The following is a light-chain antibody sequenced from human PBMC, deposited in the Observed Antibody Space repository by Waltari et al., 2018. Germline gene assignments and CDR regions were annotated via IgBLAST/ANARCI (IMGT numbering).Light chain of an antibody. CDR2: ANN. J-gene: IGLJ2*01. V-gene: IGLV1-40*01. CDR3: QSYDSSLSAWV. CDR1: SSNIGSRFD. Sequence: QSVLTQPPSVSGAPGQRVTISCTGSSSNIGSRFDVHWYQQVPGTVPKLLIYANNYPPSGVPGRFSGSKSGTSASLAIAGLQAEDEADYYCQSYDSSLSAWVFGGGTKLTVL.